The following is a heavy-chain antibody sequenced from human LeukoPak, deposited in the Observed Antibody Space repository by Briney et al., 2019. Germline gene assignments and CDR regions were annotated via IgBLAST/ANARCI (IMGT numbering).Heavy chain of an antibody. CDR3: AKGSSLPRRTYYDFWSGYYTDDAFDI. CDR1: GFTFGSYS. J-gene: IGHJ3*02. V-gene: IGHV3-30*18. CDR2: ISYDGSNK. Sequence: GGSLRLSCAASGFTFGSYSMHWVRQAPGKGLEWVAVISYDGSNKYYADSVKGRFTISRDNSKNTLYLQMNSLRAEDTAVYYCAKGSSLPRRTYYDFWSGYYTDDAFDIWGQGTMVTVSS. D-gene: IGHD3-3*01.